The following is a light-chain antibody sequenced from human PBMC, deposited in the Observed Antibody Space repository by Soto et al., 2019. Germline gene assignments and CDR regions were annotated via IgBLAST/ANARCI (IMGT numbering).Light chain of an antibody. Sequence: DIQMTQSPSSLSATIGDRVTITCRASQNIGSFLNWYQQKPGEAPRLLFYSAFRIQSGVPSRFNASGSGTDFTLSISSLHPEDFSTYYCQQGSTTPITFGLGTRLEIK. CDR3: QQGSTTPIT. J-gene: IGKJ5*01. CDR2: SAF. CDR1: QNIGSF. V-gene: IGKV1-39*01.